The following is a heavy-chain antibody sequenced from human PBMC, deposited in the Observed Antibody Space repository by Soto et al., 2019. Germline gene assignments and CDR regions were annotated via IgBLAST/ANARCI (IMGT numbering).Heavy chain of an antibody. CDR1: GFTFSDYY. CDR3: ANTPGVTILTGSEYFQH. CDR2: ISSSGSTI. Sequence: GESLKISCAASGFTFSDYYMSWIRQAPGKGLEWVSYISSSGSTIYYADSVKGRFTISRDNAKNSLYLQMNSLRAEDTAGDYCANTPGVTILTGSEYFQHWGQGTLVTVSS. D-gene: IGHD3-9*01. J-gene: IGHJ1*01. V-gene: IGHV3-11*01.